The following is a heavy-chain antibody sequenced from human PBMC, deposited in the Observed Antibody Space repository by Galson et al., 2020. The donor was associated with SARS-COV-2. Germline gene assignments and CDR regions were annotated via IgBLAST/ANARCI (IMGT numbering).Heavy chain of an antibody. V-gene: IGHV4-34*01. CDR2: INHSGST. J-gene: IGHJ5*02. D-gene: IGHD2-15*01. CDR3: ARSFYCSGGSCYSVWFDP. CDR1: GGSFSGYY. Sequence: SETLSLTCAVYGGSFSGYYWSWIRQPPGKGLEWIGEINHSGSTNYNPSLKSRVTISVDTSKNQFSLKLSSVTAADTAVYYCARSFYCSGGSCYSVWFDPWGQGTLVTVSS.